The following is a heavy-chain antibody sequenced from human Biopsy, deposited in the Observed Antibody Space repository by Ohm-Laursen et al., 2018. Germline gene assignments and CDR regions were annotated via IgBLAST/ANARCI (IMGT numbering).Heavy chain of an antibody. J-gene: IGHJ5*02. V-gene: IGHV4-34*01. CDR1: VGSFSGYY. CDR3: ARAGTAINGNSLGFDP. Sequence: SETLSLTCSVYVGSFSGYYWTWIRQPPWKGLEWIGEINHSGSTNYNPSLKSRVSISVDTSKNQFSLKLNSVTAADTAVYYCARAGTAINGNSLGFDPWGQGTLVTVSS. D-gene: IGHD1-20*01. CDR2: INHSGST.